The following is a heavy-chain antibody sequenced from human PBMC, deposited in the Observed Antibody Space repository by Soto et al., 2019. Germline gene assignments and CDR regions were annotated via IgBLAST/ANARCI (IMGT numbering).Heavy chain of an antibody. CDR1: GYTFTSYG. J-gene: IGHJ3*02. CDR3: ATGGLVVPAAADAFDI. CDR2: ISAYNGNT. Sequence: ASVKVSCKASGYTFTSYGISWVRQAPGQGLEWMGWISAYNGNTNYAQKPQGRVTMTTDTSTSTAYMELRSLRSDDTAVYYCATGGLVVPAAADAFDIWGQGTMVTVS. V-gene: IGHV1-18*01. D-gene: IGHD2-2*01.